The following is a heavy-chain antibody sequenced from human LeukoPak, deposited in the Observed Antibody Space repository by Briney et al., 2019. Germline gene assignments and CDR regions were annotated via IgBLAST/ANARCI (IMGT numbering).Heavy chain of an antibody. J-gene: IGHJ4*02. Sequence: SETLSLTCTVSADSILSHYWTWLRQAPGTGLEWIGNVHHSGNTNLNPSLKSRVTISLGMSRKQFSLKVTSMTAADTAVYYCARAIGWYPYYFDSWGQGTLVTVPS. CDR2: VHHSGNT. V-gene: IGHV4-59*11. CDR1: ADSILSHY. D-gene: IGHD6-19*01. CDR3: ARAIGWYPYYFDS.